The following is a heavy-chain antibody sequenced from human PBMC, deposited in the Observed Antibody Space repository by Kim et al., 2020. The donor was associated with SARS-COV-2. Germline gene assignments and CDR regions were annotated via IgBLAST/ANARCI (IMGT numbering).Heavy chain of an antibody. V-gene: IGHV4-34*01. CDR2: INHSGST. CDR1: GGSFSGYY. Sequence: SETLSLTCAVYGGSFSGYYWSWIRQPPGKGLEWIGEINHSGSTNYNPSLKSRVTISVDTSKNQFSLKLSSVTAADTAVYYCARGLDVLLLFGDATRYYYYGIDVWGQGTTVTVSS. D-gene: IGHD3-10*01. J-gene: IGHJ6*02. CDR3: ARGLDVLLLFGDATRYYYYGIDV.